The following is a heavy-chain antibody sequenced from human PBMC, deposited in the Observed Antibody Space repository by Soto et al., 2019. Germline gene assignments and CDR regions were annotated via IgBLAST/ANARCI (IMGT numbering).Heavy chain of an antibody. CDR3: ARGGGRYFDWTQYYYYGMDV. D-gene: IGHD3-9*01. CDR1: GFTFSSYG. J-gene: IGHJ6*02. CDR2: IWYDGSNK. Sequence: HPGGSLRLSCAVSGFTFSSYGMHWVRQAPGKGLEWVAVIWYDGSNKYYADSVKGRFTISRDNSKNTLYLQMNSLRAEDTAVYYCARGGGRYFDWTQYYYYGMDVWGQGTTVTVSS. V-gene: IGHV3-33*01.